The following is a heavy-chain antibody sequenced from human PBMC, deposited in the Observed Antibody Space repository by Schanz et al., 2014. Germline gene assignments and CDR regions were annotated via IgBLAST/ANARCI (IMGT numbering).Heavy chain of an antibody. J-gene: IGHJ5*02. CDR1: GFIFDDYG. D-gene: IGHD6-6*01. V-gene: IGHV3-20*01. Sequence: GGWERPGGSLRLSCAASGFIFDDYGMSWVRQVPGKGLEWVSGINWNGGDTRYADSVKGRFIISRDNAKNSLYLEMNSLRAGDTAVYHCARGSSASLSRVWFELWGQGTLVTGSA. CDR3: ARGSSASLSRVWFEL. CDR2: INWNGGDT.